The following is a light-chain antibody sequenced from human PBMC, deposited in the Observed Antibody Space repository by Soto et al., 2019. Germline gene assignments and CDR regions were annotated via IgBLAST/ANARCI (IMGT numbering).Light chain of an antibody. CDR3: QQSYSPSLT. CDR2: TAS. CDR1: QSISTY. V-gene: IGKV1-39*01. J-gene: IGKJ4*01. Sequence: DIPMTQSPSSLSASVGDRVTITCRASQSISTYLNWYQHKPGKAPKVLIYTASSLQTGVPSRFSGSGSGTDFTLTITSLQPEDFATYYCQQSYSPSLTFGGGTKVEIK.